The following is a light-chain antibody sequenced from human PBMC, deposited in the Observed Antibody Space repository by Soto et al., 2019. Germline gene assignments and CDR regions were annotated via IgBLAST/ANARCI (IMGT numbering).Light chain of an antibody. CDR3: SSHTSGSTRV. CDR2: EVT. J-gene: IGLJ1*01. Sequence: QSALTQPASVSGSPGQSIAISCTGTSGDVGGYDYVSWYQQHPDKAPKLMLYEVTMRPSWVSNRFSGSKSGNTASLTISGLQPEDEADYYCSSHTSGSTRVFGSGTKVTVL. V-gene: IGLV2-14*01. CDR1: SGDVGGYDY.